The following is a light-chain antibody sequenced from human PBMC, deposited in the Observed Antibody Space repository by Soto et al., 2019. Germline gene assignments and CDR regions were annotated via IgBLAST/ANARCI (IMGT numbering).Light chain of an antibody. J-gene: IGKJ4*01. V-gene: IGKV3-11*01. CDR1: QSISSH. CDR2: DAS. CDR3: QQRRTWPLA. Sequence: EIVLTQSPATLSLSPGERATLSCRASQSISSHLVWYPLNLGQAPRLLLDDASNRATGIPAMFSGSGSGTDCTLTINSLEPEDGAGYYRQQRRTWPLAFGGGTRVEIK.